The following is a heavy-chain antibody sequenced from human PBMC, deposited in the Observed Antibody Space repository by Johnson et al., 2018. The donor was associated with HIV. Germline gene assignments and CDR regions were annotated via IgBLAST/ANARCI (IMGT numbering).Heavy chain of an antibody. J-gene: IGHJ3*01. Sequence: VQLVESGGGLVQPGGSLRLSCAASGFTFSSYAMSWVRQAPGKGLEWVSVIGTTDDTYYPASVKGRFTISREDAKDSLYLQINSLRAEDTARYYCAAGGAFDLWGQGTMVMVSS. CDR1: GFTFSSYA. V-gene: IGHV3-13*01. CDR2: IGTTDDT. CDR3: AAGGAFDL. D-gene: IGHD3-10*01.